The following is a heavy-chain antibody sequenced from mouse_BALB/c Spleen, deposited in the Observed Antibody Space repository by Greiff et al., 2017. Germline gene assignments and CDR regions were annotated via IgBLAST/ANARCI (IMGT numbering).Heavy chain of an antibody. Sequence: VHLVESGAELVRPGVSVKISCKGSGYTFTDYAMHWVKQSHAKSLEWIGVISTYYGDASYNQKFKGKATMTVDKSSSTAYMELARLTSEDSAIYYCARSTMGFAYWGQGTLVTVSA. CDR2: ISTYYGDA. V-gene: IGHV1S137*01. CDR1: GYTFTDYA. CDR3: ARSTMGFAY. D-gene: IGHD2-1*01. J-gene: IGHJ3*01.